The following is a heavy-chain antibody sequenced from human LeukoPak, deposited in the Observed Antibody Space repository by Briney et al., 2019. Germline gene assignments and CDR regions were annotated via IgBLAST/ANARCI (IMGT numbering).Heavy chain of an antibody. J-gene: IGHJ4*02. D-gene: IGHD2-2*01. CDR1: GFTFSSYA. Sequence: GGSLRLSCAASGFTFSSYAMSWVRQAPGKGLEWVSAITGGGGSASYADSVKGRFTISRDNSKNMLYLQMNNLRAEDTAVYYCGKDPNVVGGAIPYDYWGQGTLVTVSS. CDR2: ITGGGGSA. CDR3: GKDPNVVGGAIPYDY. V-gene: IGHV3-23*01.